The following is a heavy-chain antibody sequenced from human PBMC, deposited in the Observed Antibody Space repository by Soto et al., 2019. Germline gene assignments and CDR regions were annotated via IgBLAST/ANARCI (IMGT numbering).Heavy chain of an antibody. CDR1: GYTFTSYD. Sequence: QVQLVQSGAEVKKPGASVKVSCKASGYTFTSYDINWVRHATGQGLEWMGWMNPNSGNTGYAQKFQGRVTMTRNTSISTAYMELSSLRSEDTAVYYCARWPSITICGVVITDNYYGMDVWGQGTTVTVSS. J-gene: IGHJ6*02. V-gene: IGHV1-8*01. D-gene: IGHD3-3*01. CDR3: ARWPSITICGVVITDNYYGMDV. CDR2: MNPNSGNT.